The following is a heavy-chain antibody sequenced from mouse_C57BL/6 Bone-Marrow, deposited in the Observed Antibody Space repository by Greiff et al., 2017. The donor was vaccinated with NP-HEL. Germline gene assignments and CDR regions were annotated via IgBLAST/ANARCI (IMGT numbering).Heavy chain of an antibody. Sequence: DVMLVESGGGLVKPGGSLKLSCAASGFTFSSYAMSWVRQTPEKRLEWVATISDGGSYTYYPDNVKGRFTISRDNAKNNLYLQMSHLKSEDTAMYYCARDPITTVVAPYWYFDVWGTGTTVTVSS. J-gene: IGHJ1*03. D-gene: IGHD1-1*01. CDR2: ISDGGSYT. CDR1: GFTFSSYA. V-gene: IGHV5-4*01. CDR3: ARDPITTVVAPYWYFDV.